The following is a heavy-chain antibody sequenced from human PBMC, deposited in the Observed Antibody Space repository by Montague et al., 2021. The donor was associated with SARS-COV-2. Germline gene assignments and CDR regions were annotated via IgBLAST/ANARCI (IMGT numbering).Heavy chain of an antibody. V-gene: IGHV3-9*01. CDR3: AKDIGTYCSSTSCYWAGAFDI. D-gene: IGHD2-2*01. J-gene: IGHJ3*02. Sequence: SLRLSCAASGFTFGDYAMYWVRQAPGKGLEWVSGISWNSGSIGYADSVKGRFTISRDNAKNSLYLQMNSLRAEDTALYYCAKDIGTYCSSTSCYWAGAFDIWGQGTMVTVSS. CDR2: ISWNSGSI. CDR1: GFTFGDYA.